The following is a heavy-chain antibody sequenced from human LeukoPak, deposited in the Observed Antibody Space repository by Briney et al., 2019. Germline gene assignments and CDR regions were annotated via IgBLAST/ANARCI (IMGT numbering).Heavy chain of an antibody. CDR2: IIPIFGTA. V-gene: IGHV1-69*06. Sequence: SVRVSCKASGYTLTNYAMNWVRQAPGQGLEWMGGIIPIFGTANYAQKFQGRVTITADKSTSTAYMELSSLRSEDTAVYYCARGIAAAGNSYWFDPWGQGTLVTVSS. CDR1: GYTLTNYA. CDR3: ARGIAAAGNSYWFDP. J-gene: IGHJ5*02. D-gene: IGHD6-13*01.